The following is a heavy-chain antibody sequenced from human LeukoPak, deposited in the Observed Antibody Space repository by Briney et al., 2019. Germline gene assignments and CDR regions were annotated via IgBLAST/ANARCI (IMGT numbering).Heavy chain of an antibody. Sequence: PSETLSLTCTVSGGSISSDYWSWIRQPPGKGLGWIGYIYYSGSTNYNPSLKSRVTISVDTSKTQFSLKLSSVTAAETAVYYCAREVGIRDYYYGMDVWGQGTTVTVSS. J-gene: IGHJ6*02. V-gene: IGHV4-59*01. CDR2: IYYSGST. D-gene: IGHD1-1*01. CDR1: GGSISSDY. CDR3: AREVGIRDYYYGMDV.